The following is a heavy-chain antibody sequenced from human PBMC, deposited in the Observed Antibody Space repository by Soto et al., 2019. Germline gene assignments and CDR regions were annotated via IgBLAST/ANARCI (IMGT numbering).Heavy chain of an antibody. J-gene: IGHJ3*02. CDR3: VRYDRINMKPYSPEGFHI. V-gene: IGHV4-39*01. Sequence: SETLSLTCTVSGDSISSSNSHWGWTRQPPGKGLEYIGSVYYGGAIFYSGNIYYNPSLKSRVTISVDTSKKQFSLRMSYLTAADTGVYYCVRYDRINMKPYSPEGFHIWGQGTIGTV. D-gene: IGHD3-3*02. CDR2: VYYGGAIFYSGNI. CDR1: GDSISSSNSH.